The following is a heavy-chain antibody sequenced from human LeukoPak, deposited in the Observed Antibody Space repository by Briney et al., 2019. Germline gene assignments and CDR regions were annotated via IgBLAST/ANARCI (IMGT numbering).Heavy chain of an antibody. Sequence: SETLSLTCAVYGGSFSGYYWSWIRQPPGKGLEWIGEINHSGSTNYNPSLKSRVTISVDTSKNQFSLKLSSVTAADTAVYYCASDVKYYYDSSGYKPWGRGTLVTVSS. J-gene: IGHJ2*01. D-gene: IGHD3-22*01. CDR3: ASDVKYYYDSSGYKP. CDR1: GGSFSGYY. CDR2: INHSGST. V-gene: IGHV4-34*01.